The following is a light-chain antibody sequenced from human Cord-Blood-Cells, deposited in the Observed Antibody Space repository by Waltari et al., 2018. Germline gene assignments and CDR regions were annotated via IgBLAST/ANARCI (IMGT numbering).Light chain of an antibody. V-gene: IGKV3D-20*01. CDR1: QSVISSY. Sequence: EIVLTQSPATLSLSPGERATLYCGASQSVISSYLAWYQQKPGLAPRLLIYDASSRATGIPDRFSGSGSGTDFTLTISRLEPEDFAVYYCQQYGSSPYTFGQGTKLEIK. CDR2: DAS. J-gene: IGKJ2*01. CDR3: QQYGSSPYT.